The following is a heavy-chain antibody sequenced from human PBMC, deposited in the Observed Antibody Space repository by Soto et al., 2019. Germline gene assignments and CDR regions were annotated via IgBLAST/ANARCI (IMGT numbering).Heavy chain of an antibody. J-gene: IGHJ6*02. Sequence: EVQLLESGGGLGQPGGSLRLSCAASGFTFSSYAMSWVRQAPGKGLEWVSAISGSGGSTYYADSVKGRFTISRDNSKNTLYLQMNSLRAEYTAVYYCAKDLGKARLGNYYYGMDVWGQGTTVTVSS. CDR1: GFTFSSYA. CDR2: ISGSGGST. V-gene: IGHV3-23*01. CDR3: AKDLGKARLGNYYYGMDV. D-gene: IGHD1-26*01.